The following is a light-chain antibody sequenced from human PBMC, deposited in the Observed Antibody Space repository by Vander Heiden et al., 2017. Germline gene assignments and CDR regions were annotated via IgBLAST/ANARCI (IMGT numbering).Light chain of an antibody. CDR3: QVWDTGSDQVV. CDR2: DDS. CDR1: LIGTNH. J-gene: IGLJ2*01. V-gene: IGLV3-21*02. Sequence: SYVLPQPPSVSVSPGQAATNTCGGNLIGTNHVHWYQQKSGQAPVLVVHDDSDRPSGTPERFSGSNSGNTASLTIVRVEAGDEADYYCQVWDTGSDQVVFGGGTKLTVL.